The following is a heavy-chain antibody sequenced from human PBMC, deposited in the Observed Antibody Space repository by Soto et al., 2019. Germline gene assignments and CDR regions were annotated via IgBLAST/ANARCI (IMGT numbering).Heavy chain of an antibody. CDR3: ARSDGRY. V-gene: IGHV4-59*01. Sequence: QVQLQESGPGLVKPSETLSLTCNVSGGSISSYYWSWVRQPPGKGLEWIGYIYYSGSTNYNPSLKSRVTISVDTSKNQFSLKLSSVTAADTAVYYCARSDGRYWGQGTLVTVSS. CDR1: GGSISSYY. CDR2: IYYSGST. J-gene: IGHJ4*02.